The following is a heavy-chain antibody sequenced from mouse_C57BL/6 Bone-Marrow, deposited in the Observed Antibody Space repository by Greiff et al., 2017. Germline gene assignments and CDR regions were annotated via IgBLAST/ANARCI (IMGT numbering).Heavy chain of an antibody. CDR3: ASLLWLRRCYAMDY. V-gene: IGHV1-50*01. Sequence: QVQLQQPGAELVKPGASVKLSCKASGYTFTSYWMQWVQQRPGQGLEWVGEIDPSDSPTNYNQKFKGKAPLTVDTSSSKAYMQLSSLTSEDSAVYYCASLLWLRRCYAMDYWGQGTSVTVSS. J-gene: IGHJ4*01. D-gene: IGHD2-2*01. CDR1: GYTFTSYW. CDR2: IDPSDSPT.